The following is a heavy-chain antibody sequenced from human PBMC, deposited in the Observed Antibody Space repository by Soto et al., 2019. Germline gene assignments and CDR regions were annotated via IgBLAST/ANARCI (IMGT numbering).Heavy chain of an antibody. CDR2: IYHSGST. Sequence: SETLSLTCAVSGGSISSSNWWSWVRQPPGKGLEWIGEIYHSGSTNYNPSLKSRVTISVDKSKNQFSLKLSSVTAADTAVYYCARAVRITMIVVVGRSYYFDYWGQGTLVTVSS. J-gene: IGHJ4*02. D-gene: IGHD3-22*01. V-gene: IGHV4-4*02. CDR1: GGSISSSNW. CDR3: ARAVRITMIVVVGRSYYFDY.